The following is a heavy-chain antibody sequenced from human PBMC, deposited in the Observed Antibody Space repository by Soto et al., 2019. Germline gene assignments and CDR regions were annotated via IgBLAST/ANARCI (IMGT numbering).Heavy chain of an antibody. CDR1: VGSISSGDYY. J-gene: IGHJ5*02. Sequence: SETLSLTCTVSVGSISSGDYYWVWIRHPPGKGLEWIGYIYYSGSTYYNPSLKSRVTISVDTSKNQFSLKLCSVTAADTAVYYCARGWGDYYDSSGYYYVAWFGPWGQGTLVTVSS. D-gene: IGHD3-22*01. V-gene: IGHV4-30-4*01. CDR3: ARGWGDYYDSSGYYYVAWFGP. CDR2: IYYSGST.